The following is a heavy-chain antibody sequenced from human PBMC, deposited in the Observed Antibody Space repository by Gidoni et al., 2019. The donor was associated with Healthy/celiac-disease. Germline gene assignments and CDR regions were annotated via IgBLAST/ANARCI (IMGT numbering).Heavy chain of an antibody. J-gene: IGHJ6*02. V-gene: IGHV4-4*07. CDR2: IYTSGST. CDR1: GGSISSSS. D-gene: IGHD2-15*01. Sequence: QVQLQESCPGLVKPSVPLSLTCTVSGGSISSSSWSWIRQPAGKGLEWIGRIYTSGSTNYNPALKSRVTMSVDTSKNQFSLKLSSVTAADTAVYYCARGGGGYCSGGSCTEHMDVWGQGTTVTVSS. CDR3: ARGGGGYCSGGSCTEHMDV.